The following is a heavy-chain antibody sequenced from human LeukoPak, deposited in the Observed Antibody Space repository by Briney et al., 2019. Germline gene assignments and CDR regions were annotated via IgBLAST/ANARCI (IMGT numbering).Heavy chain of an antibody. J-gene: IGHJ5*02. CDR1: GYSFTTYW. V-gene: IGHV5-51*01. Sequence: GESLKISCKASGYSFTTYWIGWVRQMPGKGLEWMEIIYPGDSDTRYSPSFQGQVTISADKSISTAYLQWSSLKASDTAMYYCARHGGGYCRSTSCYLFDPWGQGTLVTVSS. CDR2: IYPGDSDT. CDR3: ARHGGGYCRSTSCYLFDP. D-gene: IGHD2-2*01.